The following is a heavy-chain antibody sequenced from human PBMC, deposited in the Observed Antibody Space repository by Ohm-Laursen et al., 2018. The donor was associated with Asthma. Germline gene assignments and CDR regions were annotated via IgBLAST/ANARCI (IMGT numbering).Heavy chain of an antibody. CDR1: GGSISSGGYS. CDR2: IDYTGNP. J-gene: IGHJ4*02. V-gene: IGHV4-31*02. CDR3: GRGPSDHKVDY. Sequence: SQTLSLTCAVSGGSISSGGYSWSWIRQPPGKGLEWIGHIDYTGNPSYNPSLQRRVTISLDTAKNHFSLNVNSVTAADTAVYYCGRGPSDHKVDYWGPGTLVTVSP.